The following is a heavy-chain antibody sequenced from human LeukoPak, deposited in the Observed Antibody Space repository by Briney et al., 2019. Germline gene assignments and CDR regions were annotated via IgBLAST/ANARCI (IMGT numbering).Heavy chain of an antibody. D-gene: IGHD2-8*01. J-gene: IGHJ4*02. Sequence: SETLPLTCGVSGGSITTNSWWSLVRHFPGQGLRWFGEVSLEGVRNYNASLTSRFTMSLDRAKTLLSLTLTPMTAAYTAMYYCSRENGAFSPFGYWGQGILVTV. CDR1: GGSITTNSW. CDR3: SRENGAFSPFGY. CDR2: VSLEGVR. V-gene: IGHV4-4*02.